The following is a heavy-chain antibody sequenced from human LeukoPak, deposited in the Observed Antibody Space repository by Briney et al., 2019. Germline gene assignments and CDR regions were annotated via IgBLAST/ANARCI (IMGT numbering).Heavy chain of an antibody. CDR2: INSSSGST. D-gene: IGHD5-18*01. J-gene: IGHJ4*02. Sequence: ASVKVSCKASGYTFTSYYMHWVRQAPGQGLEWMGIINSSSGSTSYAQNFHGRVTMTRDTTSSTVYMELSSLRSEDTAVYYCARGYTYGDYWGQGTLVTVSS. CDR1: GYTFTSYY. CDR3: ARGYTYGDY. V-gene: IGHV1-46*01.